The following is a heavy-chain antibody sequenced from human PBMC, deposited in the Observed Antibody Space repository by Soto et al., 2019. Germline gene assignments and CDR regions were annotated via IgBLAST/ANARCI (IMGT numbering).Heavy chain of an antibody. J-gene: IGHJ4*02. CDR2: IWYDGSNK. V-gene: IGHV3-33*01. CDR1: GFTFSSYG. Sequence: QVQLVESGGGVVQPGRSLRLSCAASGFTFSSYGMHWVRQAPGKGLEWVAVIWYDGSNKYYADSVKGRFTISRDNSKNTLYLQMNSLRAEDTAVYYCASVGAGGNGYYFDYWGQGTLVTVSS. CDR3: ASVGAGGNGYYFDY. D-gene: IGHD2-15*01.